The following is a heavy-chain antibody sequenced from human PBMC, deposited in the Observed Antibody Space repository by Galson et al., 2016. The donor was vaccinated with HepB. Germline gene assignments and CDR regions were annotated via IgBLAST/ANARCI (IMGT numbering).Heavy chain of an antibody. CDR3: ARDRYTSGEPNDSWHFDL. CDR2: ISFSGDT. CDR1: GGSISSGGYF. D-gene: IGHD6-19*01. J-gene: IGHJ2*01. V-gene: IGHV4-31*03. Sequence: TLSLTCTVSGGSISSGGYFWTWIRQHPGKGLEWIGYISFSGDTYYSPALRSRLTMSMDTSKNQFSLTLTSVTAADTAIYFCARDRYTSGEPNDSWHFDLWGRGTLVTVSS.